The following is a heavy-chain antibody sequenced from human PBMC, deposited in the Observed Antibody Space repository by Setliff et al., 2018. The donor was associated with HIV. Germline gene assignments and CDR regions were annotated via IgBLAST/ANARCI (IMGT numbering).Heavy chain of an antibody. CDR1: GFTFSTSE. V-gene: IGHV3-48*03. J-gene: IGHJ4*02. Sequence: GGSLRLSCAAAGFTFSTSEMNWVRQAPGKGLEWISYISSTGAIIYYADSVRGRFTISRYNAKNSVYLQMNSLRADDTALYYCAREFVALGNHFDKWGQGTLVTVSS. CDR2: ISSTGAII. CDR3: AREFVALGNHFDK.